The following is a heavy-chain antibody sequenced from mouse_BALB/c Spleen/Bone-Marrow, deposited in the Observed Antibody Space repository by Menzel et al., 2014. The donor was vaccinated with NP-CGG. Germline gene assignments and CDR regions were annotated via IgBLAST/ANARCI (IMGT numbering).Heavy chain of an antibody. CDR3: ASYYYGSSSFAY. D-gene: IGHD1-1*01. Sequence: EVKLMESGAELVKPGAPVKLSCTASGFNIKDTYMHWVKQRPEQGLEWIGRIDPANGNTKYDPKFQGKATITADTSSNTAYLQLSSLTSEDTAVYYCASYYYGSSSFAYWGQGTMVTVSA. CDR2: IDPANGNT. CDR1: GFNIKDTY. J-gene: IGHJ3*01. V-gene: IGHV14-3*02.